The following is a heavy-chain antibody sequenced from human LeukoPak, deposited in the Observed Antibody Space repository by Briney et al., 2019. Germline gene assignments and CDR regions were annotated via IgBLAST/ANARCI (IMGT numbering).Heavy chain of an antibody. V-gene: IGHV3-30-3*01. J-gene: IGHJ6*02. D-gene: IGHD2-15*01. CDR2: ISYDGSNK. Sequence: GRSLRLSCAASGFTFSSYAMHRVRQAPGKGLEWVAVISYDGSNKYYADSVKGRFTISRDNSKNTLYLQMNSLRAEDTAVYYCARDPCGGSCAPDGNDYYYYGMDVWGQGTLVTVSS. CDR3: ARDPCGGSCAPDGNDYYYYGMDV. CDR1: GFTFSSYA.